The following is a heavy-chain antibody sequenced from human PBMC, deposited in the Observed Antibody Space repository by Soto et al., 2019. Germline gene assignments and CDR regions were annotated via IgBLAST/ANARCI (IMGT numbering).Heavy chain of an antibody. D-gene: IGHD6-13*01. J-gene: IGHJ5*02. CDR2: IFSNDEK. V-gene: IGHV2-26*04. CDR3: GSTYTTSWHWFDP. Sequence: QVTVKESGPVLVKPTETLTLTCTVSGFSLSNAGLGVSWIRQPPGKALEWLAHIFSNDEKSYSTSLKSRLTISKDSSKSQVVLIMTNIDPVDTATYYCGSTYTTSWHWFDPWGQCSLVTVSS. CDR1: GFSLSNAGLG.